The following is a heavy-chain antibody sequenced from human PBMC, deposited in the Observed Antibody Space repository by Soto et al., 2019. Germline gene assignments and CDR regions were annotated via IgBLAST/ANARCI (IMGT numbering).Heavy chain of an antibody. CDR2: ISSNSIFI. CDR1: GFTFISYT. Sequence: PGGSLRLSCAASGFTFISYTMNWVRQAPGKGLEWVSFISSNSIFIYYADSVKGRFTISRDNAKNSLYLQMNSLRAEDTAVYYCVRVTYCSSTSCSPFDYWGQGTLVNVSS. V-gene: IGHV3-21*01. CDR3: VRVTYCSSTSCSPFDY. D-gene: IGHD2-2*01. J-gene: IGHJ4*02.